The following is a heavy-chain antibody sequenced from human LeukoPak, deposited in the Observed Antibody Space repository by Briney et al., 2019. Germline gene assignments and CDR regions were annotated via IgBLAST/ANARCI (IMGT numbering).Heavy chain of an antibody. Sequence: SQTLSLSCAISGDSVSSNSAAWHWIRQSPSRGLEWQGRTYYSAKWSNDYAVVMRSRITINQDTTKNQFSLHLNSVAPEDTAVYSGVRDEVGGSLFDYWGQGTLVTVSS. CDR2: TYYSAKWSN. D-gene: IGHD3-16*01. J-gene: IGHJ4*02. V-gene: IGHV6-1*01. CDR3: VRDEVGGSLFDY. CDR1: GDSVSSNSAA.